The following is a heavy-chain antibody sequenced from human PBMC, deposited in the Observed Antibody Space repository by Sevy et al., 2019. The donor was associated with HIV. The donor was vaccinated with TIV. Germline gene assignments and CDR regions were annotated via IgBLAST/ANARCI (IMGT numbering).Heavy chain of an antibody. V-gene: IGHV3-23*01. J-gene: IGHJ4*02. CDR1: GFTFSSYA. CDR2: ISGSGGST. Sequence: GESLKISCAASGFTFSSYAMSWVRQAPGKGLEWVSAISGSGGSTYYADSVKGRFTISRDNSKNTLYLQMNSLRAEDTAVYYCGSSGYEAALFDYWGQGTLVTVSS. D-gene: IGHD3-22*01. CDR3: GSSGYEAALFDY.